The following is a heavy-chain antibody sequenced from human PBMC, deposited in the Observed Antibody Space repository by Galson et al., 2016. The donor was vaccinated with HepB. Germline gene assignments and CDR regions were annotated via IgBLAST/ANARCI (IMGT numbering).Heavy chain of an antibody. D-gene: IGHD5-24*01. Sequence: SLRLSCAASGFTFSSFDMNWVRQAPGKGLEWVSYISGSGGSTYYADSVKGRFTISRDNSKNTLFLQMNSLRAEDTAVFYCARDLSYNGHAFDIWGQGTMVSVSS. J-gene: IGHJ3*02. CDR1: GFTFSSFD. CDR2: ISGSGGST. V-gene: IGHV3-23*01. CDR3: ARDLSYNGHAFDI.